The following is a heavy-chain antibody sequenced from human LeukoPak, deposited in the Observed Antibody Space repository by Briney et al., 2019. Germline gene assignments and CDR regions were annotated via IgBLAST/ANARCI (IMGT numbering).Heavy chain of an antibody. CDR2: LFFGGST. D-gene: IGHD6-19*01. J-gene: IGHJ4*02. CDR3: ARAGGGWSFDY. V-gene: IGHV4-59*01. Sequence: SETLSLTCTVSGASISTYYWSWIRQPPGKGLEWIGYLFFGGSTNYNPSLKSRVTISSDTSKNQLSLKLTSVTAADTAVYYCARAGGGWSFDYLGQGTLVNVSS. CDR1: GASISTYY.